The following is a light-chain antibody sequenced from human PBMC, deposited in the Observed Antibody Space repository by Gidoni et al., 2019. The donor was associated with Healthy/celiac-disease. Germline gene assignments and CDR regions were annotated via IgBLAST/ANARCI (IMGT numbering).Light chain of an antibody. CDR3: QAWDSSTPYV. CDR1: KLGDKY. J-gene: IGLJ1*01. V-gene: IGLV3-1*01. Sequence: SYELTQPPSVSVSPGQTASITCSGDKLGDKYACWYQQKPGQSPVLVIYQDSKRPSGIPERFTGSNTGNTATLTISGTQAMDEADYYCQAWDSSTPYVFGTGTKVKVL. CDR2: QDS.